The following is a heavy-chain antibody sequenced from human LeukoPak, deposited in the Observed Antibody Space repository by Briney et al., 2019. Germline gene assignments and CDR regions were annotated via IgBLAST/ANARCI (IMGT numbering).Heavy chain of an antibody. CDR2: ISGSGDNT. CDR3: VKIMSRSYDD. V-gene: IGHV3-23*01. Sequence: GGSLRLSCVASGFTFSSYGMSWVRQTPGKGLEWVSGISGSGDNTYYAEFVQGRFTVSRDNSKNTLILQMNSLRAEDTAVYYCVKIMSRSYDDWGQGTLVTVSS. J-gene: IGHJ4*02. CDR1: GFTFSSYG. D-gene: IGHD3-10*01.